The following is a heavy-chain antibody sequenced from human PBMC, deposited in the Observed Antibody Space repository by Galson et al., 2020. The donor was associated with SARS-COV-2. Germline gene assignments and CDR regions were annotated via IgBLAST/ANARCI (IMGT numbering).Heavy chain of an antibody. CDR3: ARDWGQRFEGNIWSTVGFDL. V-gene: IGHV3-11*06. CDR1: GFTLSDYA. J-gene: IGHJ5*02. D-gene: IGHD3-16*01. CDR2: ISSNGRDT. Sequence: GGSLRLSCAASGFTLSDYAMNWVRHAPGRGLEWVSKISSNGRDTHYAESVRGRFTISSDSAKNSLFLQMNSLRDEDTAMYYCARDWGQRFEGNIWSTVGFDLWGQGIPVTVS.